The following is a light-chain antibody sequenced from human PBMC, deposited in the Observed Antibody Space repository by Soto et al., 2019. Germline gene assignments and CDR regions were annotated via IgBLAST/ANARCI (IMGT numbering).Light chain of an antibody. CDR2: DVN. CDR3: SSYTGTNVI. V-gene: IGLV2-8*01. J-gene: IGLJ2*01. CDR1: FNDVGGYNY. Sequence: QSALTQPPSASGSPGQSVTISCTGTFNDVGGYNYVSWYQQHPGKAPKVIIYDVNTRPSGVPDRFSGSTSGNTASLTVSGLQAEDEANYYCSSYTGTNVIFGGGTQLTVL.